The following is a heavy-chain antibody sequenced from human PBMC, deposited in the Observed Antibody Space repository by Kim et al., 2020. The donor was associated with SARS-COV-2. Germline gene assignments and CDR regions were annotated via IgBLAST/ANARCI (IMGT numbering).Heavy chain of an antibody. J-gene: IGHJ4*02. CDR3: ARGSGGGLFDY. CDR1: GGSISSYY. V-gene: IGHV4-59*08. CDR2: ISYIGST. D-gene: IGHD1-26*01. Sequence: SETLSLTCTVSGGSISSYYWNWIRQPPGKGLEWIGSISYIGSTNYNPSLNSRVTISLDTPKNQFSLKLSSVTAADTAVYYCARGSGGGLFDYWGQGTLVT.